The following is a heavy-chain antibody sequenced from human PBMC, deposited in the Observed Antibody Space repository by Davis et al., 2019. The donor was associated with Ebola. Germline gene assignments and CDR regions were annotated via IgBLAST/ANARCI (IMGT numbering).Heavy chain of an antibody. Sequence: ASVKVSCKASGYTFTGYYMHWVRQAPGQGLEWMGWINPNSGGTNYAQKFQGRVTMTRDTSISTAYMELSRLRSDDTAVYYCATTDTAMASAEEGPYYYYGMDVWGQGTTVTVSS. CDR2: INPNSGGT. J-gene: IGHJ6*02. CDR3: ATTDTAMASAEEGPYYYYGMDV. V-gene: IGHV1-2*02. D-gene: IGHD5-18*01. CDR1: GYTFTGYY.